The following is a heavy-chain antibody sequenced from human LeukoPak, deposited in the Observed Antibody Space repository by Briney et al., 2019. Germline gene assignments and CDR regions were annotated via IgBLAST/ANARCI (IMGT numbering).Heavy chain of an antibody. J-gene: IGHJ4*02. CDR3: AKASGSYPYYFDH. D-gene: IGHD1-26*01. CDR1: GFTFSSYA. Sequence: GGSLRLSCAASGFTFSSYAMSWVRQAPGKGLEWVSDADSVKGRFTISRDNSKNTLYLQMNSLRAEDTAVYYCAKASGSYPYYFDHWGQGTLATVSS. V-gene: IGHV3-23*01.